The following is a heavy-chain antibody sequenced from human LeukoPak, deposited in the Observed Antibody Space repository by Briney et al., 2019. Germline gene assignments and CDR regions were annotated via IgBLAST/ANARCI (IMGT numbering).Heavy chain of an antibody. J-gene: IGHJ4*02. D-gene: IGHD2-2*01. Sequence: PSETLSLTCAVYGGSFSGYYWSWIRQPPGKGLEWIGEINHSGSTNYNPSLKSRVTISVDTSKNQFSLKLSSVTAADTAVYYCARGREYIVVVPAASGNDFDYWDQGTLVTVSS. CDR2: INHSGST. V-gene: IGHV4-34*01. CDR3: ARGREYIVVVPAASGNDFDY. CDR1: GGSFSGYY.